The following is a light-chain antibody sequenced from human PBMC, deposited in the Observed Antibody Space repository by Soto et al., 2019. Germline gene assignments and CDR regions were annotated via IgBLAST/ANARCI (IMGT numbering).Light chain of an antibody. J-gene: IGKJ5*01. CDR3: QQRNIWSPVT. CDR2: GAS. V-gene: IGKV3D-20*02. Sequence: EIVLTQAPGTVSLSPGERATPSCRAIQSVSRSYLAWYQLKPGQAPRLLIYGASSRATGIPDRFSGSGSGTDFTLTISSLEPEDSAVYYCQQRNIWSPVTFGQGTRLEIK. CDR1: QSVSRSY.